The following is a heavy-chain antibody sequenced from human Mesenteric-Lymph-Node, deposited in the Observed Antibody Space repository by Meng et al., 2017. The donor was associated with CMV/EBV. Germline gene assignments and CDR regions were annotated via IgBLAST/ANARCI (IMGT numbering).Heavy chain of an antibody. D-gene: IGHD3-10*01. CDR3: VRDVAPGWFDP. V-gene: IGHV3-30*02. CDR1: GFTFDSYG. Sequence: GESLKISCVASGFTFDSYGMHWVRQAPGKGLEWVAFMWYDGNQEEYADSAKGRFTISRDNSKNTVDLQMNNLRVEDTAVYYCVRDVAPGWFDPWGQGTLVTVSS. J-gene: IGHJ5*02. CDR2: MWYDGNQE.